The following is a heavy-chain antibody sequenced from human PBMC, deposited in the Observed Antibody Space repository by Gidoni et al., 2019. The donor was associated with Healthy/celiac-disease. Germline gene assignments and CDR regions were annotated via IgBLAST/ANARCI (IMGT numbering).Heavy chain of an antibody. CDR1: GVTFSSSA. V-gene: IGHV1-69*01. Sequence: QVQLVQSGAEVKKPGSSVKVSCTPSGVTFSSSAISWVRQAPGQGLEWMSGIIPSIGKANDAKKFEGRVTITADESTSTAYMELSSLKSEDTAVDYCARHAGSYWDDDFDIWGQGTMVTVSS. J-gene: IGHJ3*02. CDR3: ARHAGSYWDDDFDI. D-gene: IGHD1-26*01. CDR2: IIPSIGKA.